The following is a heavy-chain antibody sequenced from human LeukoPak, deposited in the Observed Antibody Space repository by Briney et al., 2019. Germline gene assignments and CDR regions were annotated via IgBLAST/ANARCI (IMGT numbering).Heavy chain of an antibody. D-gene: IGHD4-11*01. CDR1: GFSISSGYY. CDR2: IYHVGRT. J-gene: IGHJ5*02. CDR3: AIGTPYNP. V-gene: IGHV4-38-2*02. Sequence: SETLSLTCSVSGFSISSGYYWGWIRQPPGKGLEWIGSIYHVGRTYYNPSLKSRVTISVDTSKNQFSLKLSSVTAADTAVYYCAIGTPYNPWGQGTLVTVSS.